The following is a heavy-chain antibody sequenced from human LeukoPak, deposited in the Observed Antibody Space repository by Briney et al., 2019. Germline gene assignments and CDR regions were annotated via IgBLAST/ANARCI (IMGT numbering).Heavy chain of an antibody. CDR3: AKSGIAAAGQRGYFDY. J-gene: IGHJ4*02. D-gene: IGHD6-13*01. CDR2: ISHDGSNK. V-gene: IGHV3-30*18. Sequence: PGGSLRLSCAASGFTFSSYGMHWVRQAPGKGLEWVGIISHDGSNKYYADSVKGRFTISRDNSKNTLYLQMNSLRPEDTAVYYCAKSGIAAAGQRGYFDYWGQGTLVTVSS. CDR1: GFTFSSYG.